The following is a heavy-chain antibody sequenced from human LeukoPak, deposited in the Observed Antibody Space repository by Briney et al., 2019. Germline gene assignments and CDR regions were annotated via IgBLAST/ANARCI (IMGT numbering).Heavy chain of an antibody. J-gene: IGHJ3*02. CDR3: ARKDGIVGAPDAFDI. D-gene: IGHD1-26*01. CDR1: GFTFSSYS. CDR2: ISSSSSYI. V-gene: IGHV3-21*01. Sequence: GGSLRLSCAASGFTFSSYSMNWVRQAPGKGLEWVSSISSSSSYIYYADSVKGRFTISRDNAKNSLYLQMNSLRAEHTAVYYCARKDGIVGAPDAFDIWGQGTMVTVSS.